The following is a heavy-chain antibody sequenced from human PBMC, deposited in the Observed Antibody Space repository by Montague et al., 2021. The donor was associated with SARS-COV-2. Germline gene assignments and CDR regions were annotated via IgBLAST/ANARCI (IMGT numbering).Heavy chain of an antibody. Sequence: SETLSLTCTVSGGSIRNYYWSWIPQPREKVLECIGYIHYRESTSSHPSLKGRVTISIDTSKNQFSLNLSSVTAANTAIYYCARHGLEGANTYYFGLDVWGQGTTVTVSS. CDR2: IHYREST. CDR3: ARHGLEGANTYYFGLDV. CDR1: GGSIRNYY. V-gene: IGHV4-59*08. J-gene: IGHJ6*02. D-gene: IGHD1-26*01.